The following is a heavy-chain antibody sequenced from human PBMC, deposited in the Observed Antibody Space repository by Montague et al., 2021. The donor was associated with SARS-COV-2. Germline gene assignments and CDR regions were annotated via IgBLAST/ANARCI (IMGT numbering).Heavy chain of an antibody. Sequence: SETLSLTCTVSGASISSYLWNWVRQPAGKGLEWIGRIWTSGSTNYNPSLKSRVTVSVDTSKNQFSLTLTSVTAADTAVYYCEGWHVGPEYGMDVWGQETTVTVSS. CDR1: GASISSYL. CDR3: EGWHVGPEYGMDV. J-gene: IGHJ6*02. D-gene: IGHD1-26*01. CDR2: IWTSGST. V-gene: IGHV4-4*07.